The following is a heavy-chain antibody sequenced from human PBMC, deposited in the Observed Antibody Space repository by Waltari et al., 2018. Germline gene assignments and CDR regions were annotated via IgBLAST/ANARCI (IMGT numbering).Heavy chain of an antibody. CDR2: IYYSGST. CDR1: GGSIRSSSYS. Sequence: QLQLQESGPVLVKPSETLSLTCTVSGGSIRSSSYSWGWIRQPPGKGLEWIGSIYYSGSTYYNPSLKSRVTISVDTSKNQFSLKLSSVNAADTAVYYCARTDYGDYLYYFDCWGQGTLVTVSS. J-gene: IGHJ4*02. CDR3: ARTDYGDYLYYFDC. D-gene: IGHD4-17*01. V-gene: IGHV4-39*01.